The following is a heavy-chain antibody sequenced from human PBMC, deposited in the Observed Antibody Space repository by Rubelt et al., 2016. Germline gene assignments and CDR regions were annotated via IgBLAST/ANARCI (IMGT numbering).Heavy chain of an antibody. CDR2: ISSSSYI. CDR3: AKGQFQLLPAYYYGMDV. J-gene: IGHJ6*02. D-gene: IGHD2-2*01. Sequence: RLSCATSGFTFSSYSMNWVRQAPGKGLEWVSSISSSSYIYYADSVKGRFTISRDNAKNSLYLQMNSLRAEDTAVYYCAKGQFQLLPAYYYGMDVWGQGTTVTVSS. V-gene: IGHV3-21*01. CDR1: GFTFSSYS.